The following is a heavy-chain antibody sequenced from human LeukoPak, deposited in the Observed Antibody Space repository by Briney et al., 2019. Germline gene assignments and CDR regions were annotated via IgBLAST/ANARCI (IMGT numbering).Heavy chain of an antibody. CDR3: ARAGYGDSDFDY. J-gene: IGHJ4*02. V-gene: IGHV4-39*07. D-gene: IGHD4-17*01. Sequence: PSETLSLTCSVSGGSISSSSYYWGWIRQPPGKGLEWIGSIYHSGNTYYNPSLKSRVTISVDTSKNQFSLKLNSVTAADTAVYYCARAGYGDSDFDYWGQGTLVTVSS. CDR2: IYHSGNT. CDR1: GGSISSSSYY.